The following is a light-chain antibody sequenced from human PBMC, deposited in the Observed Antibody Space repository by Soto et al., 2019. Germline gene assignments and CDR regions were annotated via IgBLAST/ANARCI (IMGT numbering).Light chain of an antibody. CDR2: AAS. V-gene: IGKV3-15*01. CDR1: QTISNE. CDR3: QQYDKWPTRT. Sequence: VMTLSPSSWPVLQPDKVSLSWRANQTISNELAWYQQKPGQAPRLLIYAASTRATGVSARFSGSGSGTEFTLTISSLESEDFAVYYCQQYDKWPTRTFGGGTRVEIK. J-gene: IGKJ4*01.